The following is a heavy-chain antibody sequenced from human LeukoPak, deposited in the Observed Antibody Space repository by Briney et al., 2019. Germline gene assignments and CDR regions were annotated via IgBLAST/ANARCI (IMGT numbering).Heavy chain of an antibody. J-gene: IGHJ4*02. D-gene: IGHD3-3*01. CDR1: GYTLTELS. V-gene: IGHV1-24*01. Sequence: ASVKVSCKVSGYTLTELSMHWVRQAPGKGLEWMGGFDPEDGETIYAQKFQGRVTMTRNTSISTAYMELSSLRSEDTAVYYCASEARSYDYWGQGTLVTVSS. CDR3: ASEARSYDY. CDR2: FDPEDGET.